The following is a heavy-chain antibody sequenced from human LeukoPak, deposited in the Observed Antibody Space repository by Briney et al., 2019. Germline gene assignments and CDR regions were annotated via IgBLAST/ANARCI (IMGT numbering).Heavy chain of an antibody. Sequence: GGSLRLSCAASGFTFSSYEMNWVRQAPGKGLERVSYISSSGSTIYYADSVKGRFTISRDNAKNSLYLQMNSLRAEDTAVYYCARETGVVGATRFFDYWGQGTLVTVSS. D-gene: IGHD1-26*01. CDR3: ARETGVVGATRFFDY. CDR1: GFTFSSYE. J-gene: IGHJ4*02. V-gene: IGHV3-48*03. CDR2: ISSSGSTI.